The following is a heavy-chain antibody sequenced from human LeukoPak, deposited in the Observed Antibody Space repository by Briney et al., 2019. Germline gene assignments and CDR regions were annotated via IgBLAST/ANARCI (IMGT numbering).Heavy chain of an antibody. CDR2: ISWNSGVI. CDR1: GCNFDDYA. Sequence: GGSLRLSCAASGCNFDDYAMHWVRQVPGKGLEWVSGISWNSGVIGYADSVKGRFTISRDNAKNSLYLQMNSLRAEDMAFYYCAKDIGQQLVRSLGFDYWGQGTLVTVSS. D-gene: IGHD6-6*01. CDR3: AKDIGQQLVRSLGFDY. V-gene: IGHV3-9*03. J-gene: IGHJ4*02.